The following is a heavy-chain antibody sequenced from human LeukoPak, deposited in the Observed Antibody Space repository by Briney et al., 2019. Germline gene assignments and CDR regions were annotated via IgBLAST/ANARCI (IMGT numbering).Heavy chain of an antibody. CDR2: ISGSGGST. CDR1: GFTFSSYA. D-gene: IGHD5-18*01. Sequence: GGSLGLSYAASGFTFSSYATSWVRQAPGKGLEWVSAISGSGGSTYYADSVKGRFTISRDNSKNTLYLQMNSLRAEDTAVYYCANSYGYFDYWGQGTLVTVSS. CDR3: ANSYGYFDY. J-gene: IGHJ4*02. V-gene: IGHV3-23*01.